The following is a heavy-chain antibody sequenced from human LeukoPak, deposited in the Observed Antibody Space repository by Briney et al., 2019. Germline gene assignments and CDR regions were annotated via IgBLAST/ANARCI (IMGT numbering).Heavy chain of an antibody. V-gene: IGHV4-39*01. CDR3: ASRSGWYYPDY. CDR1: GGSISSSSYY. D-gene: IGHD6-19*01. CDR2: IYYSGRT. J-gene: IGHJ4*02. Sequence: SSETLSLTCTVSGGSISSSSYYWGWIRQPPGKGLEWIGSIYYSGRTYYSPSLKSRVTISVDTSKNQSCLRLSSVTAADTAVYFCASRSGWYYPDYWGQGTLVTVSS.